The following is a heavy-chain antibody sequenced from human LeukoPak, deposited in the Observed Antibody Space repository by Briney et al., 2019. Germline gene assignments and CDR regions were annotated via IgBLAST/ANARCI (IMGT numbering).Heavy chain of an antibody. CDR3: ARDYYDSSGRAYYFDY. J-gene: IGHJ4*02. V-gene: IGHV1-2*02. D-gene: IGHD3-22*01. CDR1: GYTFTNYG. CDR2: INPNSGGT. Sequence: ASVKVSCKASGYTFTNYGISWVRQAPGQGLEWMGWINPNSGGTNYAQKFQGRVTVTRDTSISTAYMELSRLRSDDTAVYYCARDYYDSSGRAYYFDYWGQGTLVTVSS.